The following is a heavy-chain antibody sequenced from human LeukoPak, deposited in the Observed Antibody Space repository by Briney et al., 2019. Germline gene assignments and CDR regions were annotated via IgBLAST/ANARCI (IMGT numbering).Heavy chain of an antibody. J-gene: IGHJ4*02. CDR1: GLPFSSYW. D-gene: IGHD6-13*01. CDR2: INSDESRT. CDR3: ARGGAAASFDY. V-gene: IGHV3-74*01. Sequence: GGSLSLFCAASGLPFSSYWVICVRQARGGGGVWVSRINSDESRTSYADSVKGRFNISRDNAKNTLYLQMNSLRAEDTGVYYCARGGAAASFDYWGQGTLVTVSA.